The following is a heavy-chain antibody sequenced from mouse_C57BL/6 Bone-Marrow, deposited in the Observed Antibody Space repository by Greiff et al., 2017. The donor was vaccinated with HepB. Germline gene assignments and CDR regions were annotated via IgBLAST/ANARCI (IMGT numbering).Heavy chain of an antibody. CDR1: GFNIKDDY. D-gene: IGHD2-4*01. Sequence: VQLQQSGAELVRPGASVKLSCTASGFNIKDDYMHWVKQRPEQGLEWIGWIDPENGDTEYASKFQGKATITADTSSNTAYLQLSSLTSEDTAVYYCTTGITTSYYYAMDYWGQGTSVTVSS. J-gene: IGHJ4*01. CDR2: IDPENGDT. CDR3: TTGITTSYYYAMDY. V-gene: IGHV14-4*01.